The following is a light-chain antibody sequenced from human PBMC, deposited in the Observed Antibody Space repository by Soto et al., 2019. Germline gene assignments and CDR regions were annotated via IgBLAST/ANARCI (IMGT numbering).Light chain of an antibody. CDR1: SSDVGGYNY. J-gene: IGLJ3*02. CDR2: EVS. CDR3: SSYADSKNVVV. V-gene: IGLV2-8*01. Sequence: QSALTQPPSASGSRGQSVTISCTGTSSDVGGYNYVSWYQQHPGKAPKLMIYEVSKRPSGVPDRFSGSKSGNSASLAVSGLQAEDEADYYFSSYADSKNVVVFGGGTKLTVL.